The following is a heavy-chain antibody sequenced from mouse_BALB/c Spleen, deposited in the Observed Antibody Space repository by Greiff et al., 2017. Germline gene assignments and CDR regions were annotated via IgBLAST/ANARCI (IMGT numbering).Heavy chain of an antibody. CDR3: AISSYANPRGPMDY. CDR1: GYTFSSYW. D-gene: IGHD2-1*01. Sequence: QVQLQQSGAELMKPGASVKLSCKATGYTFSSYWIQWVNQRPGHGLEWIGEILPGSGSTNYNEKFKGKATFTADTSSNTAYMQLSSLTSEDSAVYDSAISSYANPRGPMDYWGQGTSVTVAS. V-gene: IGHV1-9*01. J-gene: IGHJ4*01. CDR2: ILPGSGST.